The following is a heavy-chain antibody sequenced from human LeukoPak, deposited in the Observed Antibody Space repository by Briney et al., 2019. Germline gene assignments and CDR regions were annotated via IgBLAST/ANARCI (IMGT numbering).Heavy chain of an antibody. CDR2: IYHSGST. V-gene: IGHV4-30-2*01. CDR1: GGSISSGGYY. D-gene: IGHD3-10*01. CDR3: ARDPSQDYYGSGSYSD. Sequence: SETLSLTCTVSGGSISSGGYYWSWIRQPPGKGLEWIGYIYHSGSTYYNPSLKSRVTISVDRSKNQFSLKLSSVTAADTAVYYCARDPSQDYYGSGSYSDWGQGTLVTVSS. J-gene: IGHJ4*02.